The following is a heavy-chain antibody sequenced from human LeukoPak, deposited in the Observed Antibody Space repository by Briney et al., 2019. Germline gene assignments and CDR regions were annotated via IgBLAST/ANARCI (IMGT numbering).Heavy chain of an antibody. CDR1: GYSFTSYW. V-gene: IGHV5-51*01. J-gene: IGHJ4*02. Sequence: GESPKISCKGSGYSFTSYWIAWVRQMPGKGLEWMGIVYPGDSDTRYSPSFQGQVTISADKSISTAYLQWSSLKASDTAIYYCARRYYYDSHRYLDYWGQGTLVTVSS. CDR3: ARRYYYDSHRYLDY. CDR2: VYPGDSDT. D-gene: IGHD3-22*01.